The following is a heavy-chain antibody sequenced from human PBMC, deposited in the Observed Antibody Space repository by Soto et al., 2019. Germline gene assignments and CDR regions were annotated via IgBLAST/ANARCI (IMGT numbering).Heavy chain of an antibody. CDR2: IYYSGST. Sequence: QVQLQESGPGLVKPSETLSLTCTVSGGSISSYYWSWIRQPPGKGPEWIGYIYYSGSTNYNPSLKSRVTISVDTSKNQFSLKLSSVTAADTAVYYCARFIAAAGRFDYWGQGTLVTVSS. D-gene: IGHD6-13*01. CDR3: ARFIAAAGRFDY. J-gene: IGHJ4*02. CDR1: GGSISSYY. V-gene: IGHV4-59*01.